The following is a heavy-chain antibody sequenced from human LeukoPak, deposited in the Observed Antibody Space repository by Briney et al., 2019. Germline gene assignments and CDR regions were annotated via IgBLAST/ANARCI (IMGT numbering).Heavy chain of an antibody. CDR3: ARGWGIYYYDSSGYLLY. CDR1: SGSISTSNYY. CDR2: IFYSGST. Sequence: SETLSLTCTVSSGSISTSNYYWGWVRQPPGKALEWIGNIFYSGSTYYSPSLKSRVTISVDTSKNQFSLKLSSVTAADAAVYYCARGWGIYYYDSSGYLLYWGQGTLVTVSS. J-gene: IGHJ4*02. V-gene: IGHV4-39*07. D-gene: IGHD3-22*01.